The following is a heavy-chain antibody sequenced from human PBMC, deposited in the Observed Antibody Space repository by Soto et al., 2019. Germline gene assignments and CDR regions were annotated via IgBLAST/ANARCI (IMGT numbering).Heavy chain of an antibody. Sequence: EVRLEEAGGGFVQPGGSLRVSCSGSGFIFSSFWMHWVRQGPGKGLEWVSRINGDGASLAYADSVKGRFSISRDNVKNTLHPQMTSLGADDTAVYFCAREGSLGLDVWGRGTTVTVSS. CDR1: GFIFSSFW. V-gene: IGHV3-74*03. J-gene: IGHJ6*02. D-gene: IGHD3-10*01. CDR2: INGDGASL. CDR3: AREGSLGLDV.